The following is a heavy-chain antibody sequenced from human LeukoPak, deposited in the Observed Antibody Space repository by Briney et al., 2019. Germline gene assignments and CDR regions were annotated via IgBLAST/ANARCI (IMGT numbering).Heavy chain of an antibody. CDR1: GGSFSGYY. Sequence: PSETLSLTCAVYGGSFSGYYWSWIRQHPGKGLEWIGYIYYSGSTYYNPSLKSRVTISVDTSKNQFSLKLSSVTAADTAVYYCARGEDYSNYYFDYWGQGTLVTVSS. V-gene: IGHV4-31*11. CDR2: IYYSGST. J-gene: IGHJ4*02. D-gene: IGHD4-11*01. CDR3: ARGEDYSNYYFDY.